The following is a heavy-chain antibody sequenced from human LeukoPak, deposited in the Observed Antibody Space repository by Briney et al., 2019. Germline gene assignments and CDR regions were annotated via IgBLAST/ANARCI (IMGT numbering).Heavy chain of an antibody. CDR3: ARSQRKHAYFDY. J-gene: IGHJ4*02. CDR1: GGSISSSSYY. D-gene: IGHD2-21*01. CDR2: IYYSGST. V-gene: IGHV4-39*01. Sequence: PSETLSLSCTVSGGSISSSSYYWGWIRQPPGKGLEWIGSIYYSGSTYYNPSLKGRVTISVDTSKNQFSLKLSSVTAADTAVYYCARSQRKHAYFDYWGQGTLATVSS.